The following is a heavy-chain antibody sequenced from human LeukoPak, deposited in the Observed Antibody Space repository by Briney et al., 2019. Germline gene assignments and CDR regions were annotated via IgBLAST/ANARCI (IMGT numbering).Heavy chain of an antibody. CDR2: ISAYNGNT. J-gene: IGHJ6*03. V-gene: IGHV1-18*04. Sequence: ASVKVSCKASGYTFTGYYMHWVRQAPGQGLEWMGWISAYNGNTNYAQKLQGRVTMTTDTSTSTAYMELRSLRSDDAAVYYCAREMEVTGTTYYYYYMDVWGKGTTVTVSS. D-gene: IGHD1-20*01. CDR1: GYTFTGYY. CDR3: AREMEVTGTTYYYYYMDV.